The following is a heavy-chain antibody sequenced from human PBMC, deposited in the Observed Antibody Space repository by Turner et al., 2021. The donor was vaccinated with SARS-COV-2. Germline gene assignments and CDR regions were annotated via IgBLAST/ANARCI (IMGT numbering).Heavy chain of an antibody. D-gene: IGHD5-18*01. CDR2: INPNRGGT. J-gene: IGHJ5*02. CDR1: GYNFTGYY. CDR3: AREDRGYSYGYGRFDP. Sequence: QVQLVQSGAEVKKPGASVKGSCKASGYNFTGYYMHWVRQAPGQGLEWMGWINPNRGGTNYAQKFQGWDTMTRETSISTAYMELSRLRSDDTAVYYCAREDRGYSYGYGRFDPWGQGTLVTVSS. V-gene: IGHV1-2*04.